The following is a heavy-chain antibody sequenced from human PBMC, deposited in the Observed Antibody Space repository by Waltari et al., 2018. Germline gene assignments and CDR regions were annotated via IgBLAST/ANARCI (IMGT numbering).Heavy chain of an antibody. D-gene: IGHD1-1*01. CDR1: GLSVSNNY. V-gene: IGHV3-53*01. CDR3: ARDTTSRERAGD. Sequence: GLIHPGGSLRLSCAASGLSVSNNYMHWVRQAPGKGLEWVSVIYTGEMTYYSDAVKGRFTISRDISKNMVYLQMNNLRAEDTALYYCARDTTSRERAGDWGQGTLVTVSS. CDR2: IYTGEMT. J-gene: IGHJ4*02.